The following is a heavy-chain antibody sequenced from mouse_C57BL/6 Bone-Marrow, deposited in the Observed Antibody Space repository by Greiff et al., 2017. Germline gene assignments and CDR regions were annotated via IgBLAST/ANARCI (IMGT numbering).Heavy chain of an antibody. CDR2: IYPRSGNT. D-gene: IGHD1-1*01. J-gene: IGHJ4*01. V-gene: IGHV1-81*01. CDR1: GYTFTSYG. Sequence: VQLQESGAELARPGASVKLSCKASGYTFTSYGISWVKQRTGQGLEWIGEIYPRSGNTYYNEKFKGKATLTADKSSSTAYMGLRSLTSEDSAVFFCASPYGSSHPHWGQGTSVTVSS. CDR3: ASPYGSSHPH.